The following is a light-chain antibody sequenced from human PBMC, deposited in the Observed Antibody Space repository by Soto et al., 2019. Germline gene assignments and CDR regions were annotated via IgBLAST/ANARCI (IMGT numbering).Light chain of an antibody. V-gene: IGKV3-15*01. J-gene: IGKJ3*01. CDR2: ETS. CDR1: QNIRSN. Sequence: EIVMTQSACTLSVSAGERATLSWGASQNIRSNLAWYQQKPGQAPRLLVYETSIRAPGIPARFSGSGSGTEFTPTISSLQSEDFAVYHCQQYNNWPPFTFGPGTKVDIK. CDR3: QQYNNWPPFT.